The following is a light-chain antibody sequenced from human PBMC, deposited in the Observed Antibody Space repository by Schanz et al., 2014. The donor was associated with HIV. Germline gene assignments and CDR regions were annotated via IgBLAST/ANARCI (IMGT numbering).Light chain of an antibody. CDR3: QQYGSSPFT. V-gene: IGKV3-20*01. J-gene: IGKJ3*01. CDR1: QRLSSAY. CDR2: ATS. Sequence: EIVLTQSPGSLSLSPGGRATLSCGASQRLSSAYLAWYQQKRAQPPRLVIYATSTRAAGIPDRFSGTGSGTDFPLTISRLEPEDFAVYYCQQYGSSPFTFGPGTKVDIK.